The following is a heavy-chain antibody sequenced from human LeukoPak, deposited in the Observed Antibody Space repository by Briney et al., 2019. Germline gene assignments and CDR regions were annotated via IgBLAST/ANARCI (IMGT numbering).Heavy chain of an antibody. CDR1: GGSIYSYY. Sequence: PSETLSLTCTVSGGSIYSYYWSWIRQPPGKGLEWIGYIYYSGSTNYNPSLKSRVTISVDTSKNQFSLKLSSVTAADTAVYYCARHANSGWYDGLEYYFDYWGQGTLVTVSS. CDR2: IYYSGST. V-gene: IGHV4-59*08. CDR3: ARHANSGWYDGLEYYFDY. J-gene: IGHJ4*02. D-gene: IGHD6-19*01.